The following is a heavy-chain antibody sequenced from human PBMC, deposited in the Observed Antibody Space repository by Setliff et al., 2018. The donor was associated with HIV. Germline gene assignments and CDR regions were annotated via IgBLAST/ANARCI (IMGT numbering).Heavy chain of an antibody. D-gene: IGHD3-22*01. V-gene: IGHV4-39*01. CDR2: IYYSGTT. J-gene: IGHJ5*02. CDR3: ASRVYYYDSNNFLREEGFDP. Sequence: PSETLSLTCNVSGFSFRNSFYNWGWIRQPPGKGLEWIGTIYYSGTTYYNPSLKSRVTMSIDTSKNQFSLNLTSVTAADTAVYYCASRVYYYDSNNFLREEGFDPWGQGTLVTVSS. CDR1: GFSFRNSFYN.